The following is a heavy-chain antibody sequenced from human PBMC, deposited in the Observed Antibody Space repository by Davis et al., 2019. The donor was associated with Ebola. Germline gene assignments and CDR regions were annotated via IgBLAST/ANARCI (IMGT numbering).Heavy chain of an antibody. Sequence: SVPVSCQASVGTFSSYAISWVRQAPGQGLEWMGGIIPIFGTANYAQKFQGRVTITADESTSTAYMELSSLRSEDTAVYYCARAREGYCSGGTCYSSFAFDIWGQGTMVTVSS. J-gene: IGHJ3*02. V-gene: IGHV1-69*13. CDR2: IIPIFGTA. CDR3: ARAREGYCSGGTCYSSFAFDI. CDR1: VGTFSSYA. D-gene: IGHD2-15*01.